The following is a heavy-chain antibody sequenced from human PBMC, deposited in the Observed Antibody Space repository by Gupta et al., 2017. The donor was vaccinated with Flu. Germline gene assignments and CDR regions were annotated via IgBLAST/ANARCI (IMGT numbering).Heavy chain of an antibody. J-gene: IGHJ6*02. CDR1: GGPVSSGRYY. Sequence: QVQLQESGPGQVKHSETLSLTCTDSGGPVSSGRYYWSGLRQPPGKGLEWIGYIYYSGSTNYNPSLKSRVTLSVDTSKNQFSLKLSSVTAADTAVYYCARNLGYCSGGSCQYGMDVWGQGTTVTVSS. V-gene: IGHV4-61*01. D-gene: IGHD2-15*01. CDR3: ARNLGYCSGGSCQYGMDV. CDR2: IYYSGST.